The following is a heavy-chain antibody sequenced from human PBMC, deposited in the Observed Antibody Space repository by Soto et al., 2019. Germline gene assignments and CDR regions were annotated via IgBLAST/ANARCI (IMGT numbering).Heavy chain of an antibody. CDR3: VRGKEAGVWFDP. V-gene: IGHV1-3*04. Sequence: QVRLVQSGAEVTKPGASVQVSCKASGFTFSHHSIHWVRQAPGQRLEWMGWINSDTGYTKYSQKFQPRLTIPWDSTAKTAYMELSRLPSDDTAVYYCVRGKEAGVWFDPWGQGTLVTVSS. CDR1: GFTFSHHS. CDR2: INSDTGYT. J-gene: IGHJ5*02. D-gene: IGHD3-10*01.